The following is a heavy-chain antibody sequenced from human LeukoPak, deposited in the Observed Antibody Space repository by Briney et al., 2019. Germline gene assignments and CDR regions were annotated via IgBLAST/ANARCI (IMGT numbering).Heavy chain of an antibody. J-gene: IGHJ6*03. V-gene: IGHV4-34*01. CDR1: GGSFSAYY. D-gene: IGHD3-22*01. CDR2: INESGTT. CDR3: ASDRHYDSSGPEGLWYHYMDV. Sequence: PSETLSLTCAVYGGSFSAYYWSWIRQPPGKGLEWIGEINESGTTNYNPSLKSRVTISLDRSENQFSLNLRSVTAADTAVYYCASDRHYDSSGPEGLWYHYMDVWGKGTTVIVSS.